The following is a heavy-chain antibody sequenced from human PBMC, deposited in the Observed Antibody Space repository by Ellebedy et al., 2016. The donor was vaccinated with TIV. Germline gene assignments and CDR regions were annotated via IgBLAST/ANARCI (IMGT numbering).Heavy chain of an antibody. J-gene: IGHJ4*02. CDR1: GYTFTSYH. CDR2: ISPYSGNT. Sequence: ASVKVSXKASGYTFTSYHISWVRQAPGQGLEWVGWISPYSGNTNYAQNLQGRVTMTKDTSITTAYMELSSLRSDDAAVYYCARRASCGGDCRRGEVDNWGQGTLVTVSS. D-gene: IGHD2-21*02. CDR3: ARRASCGGDCRRGEVDN. V-gene: IGHV1-18*01.